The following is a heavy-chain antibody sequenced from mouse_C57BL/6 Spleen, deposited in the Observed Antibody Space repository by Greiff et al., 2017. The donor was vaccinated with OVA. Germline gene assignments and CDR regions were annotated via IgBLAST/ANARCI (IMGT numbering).Heavy chain of an antibody. Sequence: QVQLQQPGAELVMPGASVKLSCKASGYTFTSYWMHWVKQRPGQGLEWIGEIDPSDSYTNYNQKFKGKSTLTVDKSSSTAYMQLSSLTSEDSAVYYCARSGSSYRWYFDVWGTGTTVTVSS. D-gene: IGHD1-1*01. CDR3: ARSGSSYRWYFDV. CDR2: IDPSDSYT. J-gene: IGHJ1*03. V-gene: IGHV1-69*01. CDR1: GYTFTSYW.